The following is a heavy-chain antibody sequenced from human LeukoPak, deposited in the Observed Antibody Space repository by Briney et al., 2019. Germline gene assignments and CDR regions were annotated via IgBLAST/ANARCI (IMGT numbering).Heavy chain of an antibody. CDR1: GYTFTGYY. J-gene: IGHJ4*02. CDR3: ARDLILGSSTSHIFDY. Sequence: ASVKVSCKASGYTFTGYYMHWVRQAPGQGLEWMGWINPNSGDTNYGQKFQGGVTMTRDTSISTAYMELSRLRSDDTAVYYCARDLILGSSTSHIFDYWGQGTLVTVSS. D-gene: IGHD2-2*01. CDR2: INPNSGDT. V-gene: IGHV1-2*02.